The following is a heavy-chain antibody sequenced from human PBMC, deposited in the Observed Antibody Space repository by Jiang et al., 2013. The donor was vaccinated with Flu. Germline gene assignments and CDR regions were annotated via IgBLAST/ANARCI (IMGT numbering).Heavy chain of an antibody. D-gene: IGHD3-22*01. CDR1: GFSLSTSGVG. V-gene: IGHV2-5*02. Sequence: GFSLSTSGVGVGWIRQPPGKGLEWLALIYWDDDKRYSPSLKSRLTITKDPSKNQVVLTMTNMDPVDTATYYCAHTYYYDTSGKTFDYWGQGTLVTVSS. CDR3: AHTYYYDTSGKTFDY. CDR2: IYWDDDK. J-gene: IGHJ4*02.